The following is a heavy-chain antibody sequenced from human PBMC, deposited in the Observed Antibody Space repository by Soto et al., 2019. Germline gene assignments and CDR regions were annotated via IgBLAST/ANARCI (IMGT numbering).Heavy chain of an antibody. CDR3: ARDPLTYYYDSSGPSGLFDI. CDR2: ISAHTGSS. J-gene: IGHJ3*02. D-gene: IGHD3-22*01. CDR1: GGTFSSYA. Sequence: ASVKVSCKASGGTFSSYAISWVRQAPGQGLEWMGWISAHTGSSEYAQRFQGRVTMTTDRSTSTAYMELRSLRSDDTAVYYCARDPLTYYYDSSGPSGLFDIWGQGTMVTVSS. V-gene: IGHV1-18*01.